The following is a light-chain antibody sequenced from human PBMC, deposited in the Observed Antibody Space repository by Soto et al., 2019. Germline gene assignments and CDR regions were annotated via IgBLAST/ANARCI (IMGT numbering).Light chain of an antibody. CDR3: KQRSSWPRLLT. CDR2: DAS. V-gene: IGKV3-11*01. CDR1: QSVSSS. J-gene: IGKJ4*01. Sequence: EIVLTPPQSPATLSFSPWERATLSCRTSQSVSSSLAWYRQKPGQAPRLLIYDASNRATGIPARFSGSGSGTDFTLTISSLEPEDFAVYYCKQRSSWPRLLTFGGGTKVDIK.